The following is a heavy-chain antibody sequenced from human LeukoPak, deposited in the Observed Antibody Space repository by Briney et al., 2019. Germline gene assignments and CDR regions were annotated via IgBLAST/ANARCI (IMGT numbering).Heavy chain of an antibody. CDR2: ISSSSRII. D-gene: IGHD3-22*01. CDR3: ARDYDSSGYSFDY. CDR1: GFTFSSYS. Sequence: PGGSLRLSCAASGFTFSSYSMNWVRQAPGKGLEWVSYISSSSRIIYYADSVKGRFTISRDNAKNSLYLQMNSLRDEDTAVYYCARDYDSSGYSFDYWGQGTLVTVSS. V-gene: IGHV3-48*02. J-gene: IGHJ4*02.